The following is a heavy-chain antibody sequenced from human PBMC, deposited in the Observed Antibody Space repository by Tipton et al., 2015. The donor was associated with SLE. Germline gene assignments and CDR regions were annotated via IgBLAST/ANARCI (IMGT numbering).Heavy chain of an antibody. J-gene: IGHJ4*02. V-gene: IGHV4-34*01. CDR3: ASVKPSVLLWFGEPAPFDY. D-gene: IGHD3-10*01. CDR2: INHSGST. CDR1: GGSFSGYY. Sequence: TLSLTCAVYGGSFSGYYWSWIRQPPGKGLEWIGEINHSGSTNYNPSLKSRVTISVDKSKNQFSLKLSSVTAADTAVYYCASVKPSVLLWFGEPAPFDYWGQGTLVTVSS.